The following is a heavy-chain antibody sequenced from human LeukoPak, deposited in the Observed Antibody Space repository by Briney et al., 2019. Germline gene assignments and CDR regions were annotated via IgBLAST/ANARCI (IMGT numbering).Heavy chain of an antibody. CDR3: ARDSYCSSTSCYSGAFDI. CDR2: IYYSGST. J-gene: IGHJ3*02. D-gene: IGHD2-2*01. Sequence: SETLSLTCTVSGGSISSHYWSWIRQPPGKGLEWIGYIYYSGSTNCNPSLKSRVTISVDTSKNQFSLKLSSVTAADTAVYYCARDSYCSSTSCYSGAFDIWGQGTMVTVSS. V-gene: IGHV4-59*11. CDR1: GGSISSHY.